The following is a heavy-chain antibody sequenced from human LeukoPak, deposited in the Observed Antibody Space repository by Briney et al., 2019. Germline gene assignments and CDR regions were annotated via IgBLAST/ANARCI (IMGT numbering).Heavy chain of an antibody. CDR2: IIPILGIA. D-gene: IGHD2-21*02. V-gene: IGHV1-69*04. J-gene: IGHJ3*02. CDR1: GGTFSSYA. CDR3: AREGHCGGDCYSAFGI. Sequence: SVKVSCKASGGTFSSYAISWVRQAPGQGLEWMGRIIPILGIANYAQKFQGRVTITADKSTSTAYMELSSLRSEDTAVYYCAREGHCGGDCYSAFGIWGQGTMVTVSS.